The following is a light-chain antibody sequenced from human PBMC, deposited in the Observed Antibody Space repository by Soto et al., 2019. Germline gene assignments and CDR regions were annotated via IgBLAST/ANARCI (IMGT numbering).Light chain of an antibody. CDR1: ESVSSS. J-gene: IGKJ1*01. CDR2: GAS. Sequence: IVXTQSPATLSVSPGERVTLSCRASESVSSSIAWYQQRTGQAPRLLIYGASTRATGIPARFSGSGSGTEFTLTISSLQSEDFAIYYCQQYNKWRTFGQGTKVDIK. V-gene: IGKV3-15*01. CDR3: QQYNKWRT.